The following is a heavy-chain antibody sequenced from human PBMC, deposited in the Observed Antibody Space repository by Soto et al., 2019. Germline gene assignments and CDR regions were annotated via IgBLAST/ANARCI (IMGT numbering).Heavy chain of an antibody. CDR2: INHSGST. J-gene: IGHJ6*02. Sequence: SETLSLTCTVSGGSIIGSGFHWAWIRQPPGKGLEWIGSINHSGSTNYNPSLKSRVTISVDTSKNQFSLKLSSVTAADTAVYYCARVDQPKQGHDYSMRGPGSNGIYGMDVWGQGTTVTVSS. CDR1: GGSIIGSGFH. V-gene: IGHV4-39*07. CDR3: ARVDQPKQGHDYSMRGPGSNGIYGMDV. D-gene: IGHD4-4*01.